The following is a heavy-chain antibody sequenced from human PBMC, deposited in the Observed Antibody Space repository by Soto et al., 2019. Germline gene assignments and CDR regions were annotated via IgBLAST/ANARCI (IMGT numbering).Heavy chain of an antibody. D-gene: IGHD3-22*01. CDR1: GFTFSNYG. V-gene: IGHV3-13*01. J-gene: IGHJ4*02. CDR3: AKDPTSYDSSAQFDS. Sequence: GALRLSCAASGFTFSNYGIHWVRQPIGKDLEWVSAIGTASDTYYSGSVKGRFTISRENSNNTLYLQMNSLRAEDTAVYYCAKDPTSYDSSAQFDSWGQGTLVTVSS. CDR2: IGTASDT.